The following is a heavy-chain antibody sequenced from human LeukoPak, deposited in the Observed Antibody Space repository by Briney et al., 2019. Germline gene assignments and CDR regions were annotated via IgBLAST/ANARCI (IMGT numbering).Heavy chain of an antibody. CDR2: IWYDGSNK. CDR3: ASLVVPADY. V-gene: IGHV3-30*02. CDR1: GFTFSSYG. J-gene: IGHJ4*02. D-gene: IGHD2-2*01. Sequence: GGSLRLSCAASGFTFSSYGMHWVRQAPGKGLEWVAFIWYDGSNKYYADSVKGRFTISRDNSKNTLYLQMNSLRAEDTAVYYCASLVVPADYWGQGTLVTVSS.